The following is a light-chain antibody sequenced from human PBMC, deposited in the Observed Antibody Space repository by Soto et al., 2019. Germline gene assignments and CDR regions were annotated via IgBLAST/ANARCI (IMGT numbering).Light chain of an antibody. CDR2: GAS. V-gene: IGKV3-15*01. CDR1: QSVSSN. J-gene: IGKJ2*01. Sequence: EIVMTQSPATLSLSPGESATLSCRASQSVSSNLAWYQQKPGQAPRLLIYGASTRATGIPARFRGSGSGTEFTLTISSLQSEDFAVYYCQQYNNWPPYTFGQGTKLEIK. CDR3: QQYNNWPPYT.